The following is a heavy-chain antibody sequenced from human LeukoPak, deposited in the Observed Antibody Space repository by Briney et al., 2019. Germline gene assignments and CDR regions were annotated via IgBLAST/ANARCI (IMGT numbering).Heavy chain of an antibody. J-gene: IGHJ4*02. Sequence: ASVKVSCKASGYTFTGYYMHWVRQAPGQGLEWMGWINPNSGGTNYAQKFQGRVTMTRDTSISTAYMELSRLRSDDTAVYYCARDPHRQHSGIYHLPYWGQGTLVTVSS. CDR1: GYTFTGYY. V-gene: IGHV1-2*02. D-gene: IGHD1-26*01. CDR2: INPNSGGT. CDR3: ARDPHRQHSGIYHLPY.